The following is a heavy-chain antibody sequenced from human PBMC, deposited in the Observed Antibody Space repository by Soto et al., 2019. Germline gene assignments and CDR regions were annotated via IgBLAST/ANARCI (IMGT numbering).Heavy chain of an antibody. V-gene: IGHV2-5*02. CDR3: AYLPCSGGSCYWFSFSGMDV. J-gene: IGHJ6*04. CDR2: IYWDDDK. D-gene: IGHD2-15*01. CDR1: GFSLSTSGVG. Sequence: QITLKESGPTLVKPTQTLTLTCTFSGFSLSTSGVGVAWIRQPPGKALEWLALIYWDDDKRYRPSLESRLTITKDTSKNQVVLRMTNMDSVDTATYYCAYLPCSGGSCYWFSFSGMDVWGKGTTVTVSS.